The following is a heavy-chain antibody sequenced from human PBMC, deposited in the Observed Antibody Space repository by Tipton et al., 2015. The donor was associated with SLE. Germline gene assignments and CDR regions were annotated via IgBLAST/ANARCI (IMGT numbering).Heavy chain of an antibody. CDR1: GYSISSGYY. D-gene: IGHD3-22*01. J-gene: IGHJ4*02. CDR3: ARSYYYGSSGYHDY. V-gene: IGHV4-38-2*01. Sequence: TLSLTCAVSGYSISSGYYWGWIRQPPGKGLEWIGSIYHSGSTYYNPSLKSRVTISVDTSKNQFSLKLSSVTAADTAVYYCARSYYYGSSGYHDYWGQGTLVTAS. CDR2: IYHSGST.